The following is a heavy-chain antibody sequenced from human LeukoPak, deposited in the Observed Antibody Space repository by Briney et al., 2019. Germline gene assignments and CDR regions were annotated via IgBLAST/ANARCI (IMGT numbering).Heavy chain of an antibody. CDR3: AKDPYCGGDCYWAEYMDV. V-gene: IGHV4-39*02. CDR2: IYYSGTT. D-gene: IGHD2-21*02. J-gene: IGHJ6*03. Sequence: SETLSLTCTVSGGSFSSSDYYWGWIHQPPGKGLEWIGSIYYSGTTYYNPSLKSRVTISVDTSKKQFSLKLRSVTAADTAVYYCAKDPYCGGDCYWAEYMDVWGKGTTVTISS. CDR1: GGSFSSSDYY.